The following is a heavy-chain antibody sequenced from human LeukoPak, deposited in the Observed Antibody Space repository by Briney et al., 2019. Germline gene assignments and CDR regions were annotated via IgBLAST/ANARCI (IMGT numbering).Heavy chain of an antibody. Sequence: GRSLRLSCAASGFTFSSYGMHWVRQAPGKGLEWVAVISYDGSNKYYADSVKGRFTISRDNSKNTLYLQMNSLRAEDTAVYYCAREDFCSSGNCFDPWGQGTLVTVSS. CDR3: AREDFCSSGNCFDP. CDR2: ISYDGSNK. J-gene: IGHJ5*02. V-gene: IGHV3-30*03. D-gene: IGHD6-13*01. CDR1: GFTFSSYG.